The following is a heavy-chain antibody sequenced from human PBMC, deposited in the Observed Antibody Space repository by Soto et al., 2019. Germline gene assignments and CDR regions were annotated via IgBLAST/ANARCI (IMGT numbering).Heavy chain of an antibody. CDR3: ARGNYYYRMDV. V-gene: IGHV4-30-4*01. CDR1: GGSISSGDYY. Sequence: SETLSLTCTVSGGSISSGDYYWSWIRQPPGKGLEWIGYIYYSGSTSYNPSLKSRVTISVDTSKNQFSLKLSSVTAADPAVYYCARGNYYYRMDVWGQGTTVTVS. CDR2: IYYSGST. J-gene: IGHJ6*02.